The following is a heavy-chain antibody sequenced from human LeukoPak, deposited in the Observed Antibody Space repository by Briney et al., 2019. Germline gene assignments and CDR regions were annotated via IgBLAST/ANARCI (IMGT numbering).Heavy chain of an antibody. CDR1: AGTFSSYA. D-gene: IGHD5-18*01. CDR2: FITILSTA. J-gene: IGHJ4*02. V-gene: IGHV1-69*01. CDR3: ARSANTAMVEVCYFDY. Sequence: SVKVCCKASAGTFSSYAIGWVRQAHGQGLEWMGGFITILSTANYAQKFQGRVTITADESTSTAYMELSSLRSEDTAVYYCARSANTAMVEVCYFDYWGQGTLVTVSS.